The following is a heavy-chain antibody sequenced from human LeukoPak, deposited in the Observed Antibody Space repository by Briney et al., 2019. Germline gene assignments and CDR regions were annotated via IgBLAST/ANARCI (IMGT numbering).Heavy chain of an antibody. CDR2: INPRNGAT. V-gene: IGHV1-2*02. Sequence: ASVKVSCKASGYTFTSYYIHWVRQAPGQGPDWMGYINPRNGATNYSQKFQGRLTMTRDTSISTAHMEVSSLKSDDTAVYYCARDPRDTGGSYDSWGQGTLLTVSS. J-gene: IGHJ5*01. D-gene: IGHD2-8*02. CDR3: ARDPRDTGGSYDS. CDR1: GYTFTSYY.